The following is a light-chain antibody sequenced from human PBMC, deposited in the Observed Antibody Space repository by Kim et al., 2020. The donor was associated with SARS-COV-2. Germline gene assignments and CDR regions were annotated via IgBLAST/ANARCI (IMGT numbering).Light chain of an antibody. V-gene: IGKV1-39*01. J-gene: IGKJ1*01. CDR2: AAS. CDR3: QQSYSTQWT. Sequence: AASSLQSGAPSRFSGSGSGTDFTLNIRSLQPEDFGTYYCQQSYSTQWTFGKGSKEDNK.